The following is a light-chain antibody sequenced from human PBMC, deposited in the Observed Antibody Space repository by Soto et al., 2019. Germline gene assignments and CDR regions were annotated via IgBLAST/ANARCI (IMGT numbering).Light chain of an antibody. J-gene: IGLJ3*02. Sequence: QSVPTQPASVSGSPGESITISCTGSSSDVGAYKVVSWYQQIPGKAPKLMIYDVSYRPSGVSNRFSGSKSGNTASLPISGLQTEYEADYYCNSYTTSDTWVFGRGTKLTVL. CDR3: NSYTTSDTWV. V-gene: IGLV2-14*01. CDR2: DVS. CDR1: SSDVGAYKV.